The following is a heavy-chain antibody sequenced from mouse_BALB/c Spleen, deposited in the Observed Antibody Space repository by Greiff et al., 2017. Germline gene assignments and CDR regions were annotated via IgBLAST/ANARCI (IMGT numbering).Heavy chain of an antibody. V-gene: IGHV5-17*02. Sequence: EVKLVESGGGLVQPGGSRKLSCAASGFTFSSFGMHWVRQAPEKGLEWVAYISSGSSTIYYADTVKGRFTISRDNPKNTLFLQMTSLRSEDTAMYYCARGASLAYWGQGTLVTVSA. CDR1: GFTFSSFG. D-gene: IGHD3-1*01. J-gene: IGHJ3*01. CDR3: ARGASLAY. CDR2: ISSGSSTI.